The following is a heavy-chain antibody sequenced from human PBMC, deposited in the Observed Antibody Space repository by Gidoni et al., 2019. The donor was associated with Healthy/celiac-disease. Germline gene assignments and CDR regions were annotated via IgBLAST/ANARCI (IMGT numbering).Heavy chain of an antibody. Sequence: EVQLVESGGGLVQPGRSLRLSCAASGFTFDDYAMHWVRQAPGKGLEGVSGIRWNSGSIGYADYVKGRFNISRDNAKNSLYLQMNSLRAEDTAWYYCAKDSRSSLDYWGQGTLGNVAS. CDR2: IRWNSGSI. CDR1: GFTFDDYA. D-gene: IGHD1-26*01. CDR3: AKDSRSSLDY. V-gene: IGHV3-9*01. J-gene: IGHJ4*02.